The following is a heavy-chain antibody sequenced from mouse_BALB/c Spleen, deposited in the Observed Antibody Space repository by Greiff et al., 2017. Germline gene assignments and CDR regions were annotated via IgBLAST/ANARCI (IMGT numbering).Heavy chain of an antibody. J-gene: IGHJ2*01. D-gene: IGHD1-1*01. Sequence: VQLKESGGDLVKPGGSLKLSCAASGFTFSSYGMSWVRQTPDKRLEWVATISSGGSYTYYPDSVKGRFTISRDNAKNTLYLQMSSLKSEDTAMYYCARHGSPFDYWGQGTTLTVSS. CDR2: ISSGGSYT. V-gene: IGHV5-6*01. CDR3: ARHGSPFDY. CDR1: GFTFSSYG.